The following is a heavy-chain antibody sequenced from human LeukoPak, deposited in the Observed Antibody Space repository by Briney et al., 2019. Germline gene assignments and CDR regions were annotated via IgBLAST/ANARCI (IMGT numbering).Heavy chain of an antibody. D-gene: IGHD4-17*01. Sequence: ASVKVSCKASGYTFTCYYMHWVRQAPGQGLEWMGWINPNSGGTNYAQKFQGRVTMTRDTSISTAYMELSRLRSDDTAVYYCAREGDYGDFPSLFDYWGQGTLVTVSS. CDR1: GYTFTCYY. J-gene: IGHJ4*02. CDR2: INPNSGGT. V-gene: IGHV1-2*02. CDR3: AREGDYGDFPSLFDY.